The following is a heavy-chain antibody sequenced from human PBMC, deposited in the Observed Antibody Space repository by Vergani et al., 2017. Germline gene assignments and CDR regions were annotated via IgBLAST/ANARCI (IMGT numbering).Heavy chain of an antibody. D-gene: IGHD5-12*01. CDR3: VRARCSGPCFMSNWFDS. CDR2: IKSDGSIT. V-gene: IGHV3-74*02. J-gene: IGHJ5*01. Sequence: EEKLVESGGGLVQPGRSLRLSCEASGFRFDEYAMHWVRQSPEKGLVWVSRIKSDGSITNYADSVKGRFTISRDNAKNTLYLEMNSLRGDDTAIYYCVRARCSGPCFMSNWFDSWGQGTLVTVSS. CDR1: GFRFDEYA.